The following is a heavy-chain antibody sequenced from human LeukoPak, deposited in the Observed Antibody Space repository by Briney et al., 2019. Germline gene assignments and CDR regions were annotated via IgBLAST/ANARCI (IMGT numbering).Heavy chain of an antibody. CDR2: ISGSGGST. Sequence: GGSLRLSCAASGFTFSSYAMSWVRQAPGKGLEWVSAISGSGGSTNYADSVKGRFTISRDNSKNTLYLQMNSLRAEDTAVYYCAKGQGTDIGSSGWYLFGPDYYYYMDVWGKGTTVTVSS. V-gene: IGHV3-23*01. CDR3: AKGQGTDIGSSGWYLFGPDYYYYMDV. D-gene: IGHD6-19*01. J-gene: IGHJ6*03. CDR1: GFTFSSYA.